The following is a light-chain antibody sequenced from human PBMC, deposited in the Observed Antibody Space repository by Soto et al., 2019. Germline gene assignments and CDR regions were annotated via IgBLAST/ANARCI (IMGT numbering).Light chain of an antibody. J-gene: IGKJ1*01. CDR2: GAS. CDR1: QSVSSN. CDR3: QQYNNWWT. Sequence: EIVMTQSPATLSVSPGETATLSCRASQSVSSNLAWDQQKPGQAPGLRTYGASTRATGIPARFSGSGSGTEFTLTISSLQSEDFAVYYGQQYNNWWTFGQGTKVYIK. V-gene: IGKV3-15*01.